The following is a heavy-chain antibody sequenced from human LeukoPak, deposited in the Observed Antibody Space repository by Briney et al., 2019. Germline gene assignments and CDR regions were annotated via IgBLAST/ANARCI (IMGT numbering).Heavy chain of an antibody. V-gene: IGHV3-21*01. CDR1: GFTFSSYS. CDR3: ARDRGYSYEWDY. J-gene: IGHJ4*02. D-gene: IGHD5-18*01. CDR2: ISSSSSYI. Sequence: GGSLRLSCAASGFTFSSYSMNWVRQAPGKGREWVSSISSSSSYIYYADSVKGRFTISRDNAKNSLYLQMNSLRAEDTAVYYCARDRGYSYEWDYWGQGTLVTVSS.